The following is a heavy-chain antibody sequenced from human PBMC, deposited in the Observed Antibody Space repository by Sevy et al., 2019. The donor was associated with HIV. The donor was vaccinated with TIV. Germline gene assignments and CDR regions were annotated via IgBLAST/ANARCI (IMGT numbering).Heavy chain of an antibody. CDR3: AREGACGGDCYSAGGGIYLDH. CDR1: GGSISSGGYY. J-gene: IGHJ4*02. V-gene: IGHV4-31*03. Sequence: SETLSLTCNVSGGSISSGGYYWSWIRQHPGKGLEWIGYILYSGSTYYNPSLKSRVTISIDTSKNQFSLKMNSVTVADTAMYYCAREGACGGDCYSAGGGIYLDHWGQGTLVTVSS. CDR2: ILYSGST. D-gene: IGHD2-21*02.